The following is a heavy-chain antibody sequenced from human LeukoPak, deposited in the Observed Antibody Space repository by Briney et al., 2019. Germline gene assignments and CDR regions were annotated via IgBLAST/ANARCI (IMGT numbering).Heavy chain of an antibody. CDR3: ARDGIDGDYD. CDR2: IYYSGST. D-gene: IGHD4-17*01. Sequence: SQTLSLTCTVSGGSISSGGCYWSWIRQHLGKGLEWIGYIYYSGSTYYNPSLKSRVTISVDTSKNQFSLKLSSVTAADTAVYYCARDGIDGDYDWGQGTLVTVSS. V-gene: IGHV4-31*03. CDR1: GGSISSGGCY. J-gene: IGHJ4*02.